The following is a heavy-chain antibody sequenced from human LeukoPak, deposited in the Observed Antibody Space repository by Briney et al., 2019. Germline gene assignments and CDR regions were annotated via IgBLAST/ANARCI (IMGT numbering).Heavy chain of an antibody. Sequence: ASVKVSCKASGYTFTDYYMHWVQQAPGKGLEWMGRVDPEDGETIYAEKFQGRVTISVDTSKNQFSLKLSSVTAADTAVYYCARFKRAGGWSYFDYWGQGTLVTVSS. CDR1: GYTFTDYY. CDR2: VDPEDGET. D-gene: IGHD6-19*01. V-gene: IGHV1-69-2*01. J-gene: IGHJ4*02. CDR3: ARFKRAGGWSYFDY.